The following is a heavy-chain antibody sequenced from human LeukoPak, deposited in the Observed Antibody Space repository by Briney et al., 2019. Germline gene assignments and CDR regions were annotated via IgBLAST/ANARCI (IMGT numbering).Heavy chain of an antibody. J-gene: IGHJ5*02. CDR3: ARDRYYGSGSRWFDP. D-gene: IGHD3-10*01. V-gene: IGHV3-21*01. Sequence: GGSLRLSCAASGFTFSSYSMNWVRQAPGKGLEWVSSISSSSSYIYYADSVKGRFTISRDNAKNSLYLQMNSLRAEDTAVYYCARDRYYGSGSRWFDPWGQGTLVTVSS. CDR2: ISSSSSYI. CDR1: GFTFSSYS.